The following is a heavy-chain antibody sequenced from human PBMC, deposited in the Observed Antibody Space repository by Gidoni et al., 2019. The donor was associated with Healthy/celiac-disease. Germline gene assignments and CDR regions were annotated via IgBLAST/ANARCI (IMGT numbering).Heavy chain of an antibody. J-gene: IGHJ4*02. V-gene: IGHV4-39*01. CDR3: ARLGIQLWPIDY. D-gene: IGHD5-18*01. CDR2: IYYSGST. Sequence: QLQLQESGPGLVKPSETLSLTCTVSGGLISSSSYYWGWIRQPPGKGLEWIGSIYYSGSTYYNPSLKSRVTISVDTSKNQFSLKLSSVTAADTAVYYCARLGIQLWPIDYWGQGTLVTVSS. CDR1: GGLISSSSYY.